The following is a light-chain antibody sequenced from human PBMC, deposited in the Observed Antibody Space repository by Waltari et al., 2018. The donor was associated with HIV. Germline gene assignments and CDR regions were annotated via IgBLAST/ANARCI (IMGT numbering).Light chain of an antibody. CDR2: KAS. J-gene: IGKJ2*01. CDR1: QNIGSS. Sequence: DLQMTQSPSTLSAYVGDRVTITCRASQNIGSSVAWYQQKPGRAPKLLIYKASTLESEIPSSFSGSGSGTEFTLTISSLQPDDFATYYCQQYNTYPHTFGQGTKLEIK. CDR3: QQYNTYPHT. V-gene: IGKV1-5*03.